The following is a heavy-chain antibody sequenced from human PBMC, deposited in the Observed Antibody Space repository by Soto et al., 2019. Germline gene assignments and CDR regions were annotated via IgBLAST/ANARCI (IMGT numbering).Heavy chain of an antibody. CDR2: INSDGSST. CDR3: ARPYSSSSIQSFFDY. J-gene: IGHJ4*02. Sequence: GGSLRLSCAASGFTFSSYWMHWVRQAPGKGLVWVSRINSDGSSTSYADSVKGRFTISRDNAKNTLYLQMNSLRAEDTAVYYCARPYSSSSIQSFFDYWGQGTLVTVSS. V-gene: IGHV3-74*01. D-gene: IGHD6-6*01. CDR1: GFTFSSYW.